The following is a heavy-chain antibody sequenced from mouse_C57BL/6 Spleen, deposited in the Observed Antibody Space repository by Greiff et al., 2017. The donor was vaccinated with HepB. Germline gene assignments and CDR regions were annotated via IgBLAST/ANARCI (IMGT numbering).Heavy chain of an antibody. CDR1: GYTFTSYW. V-gene: IGHV1-72*01. D-gene: IGHD4-1*01. CDR2: IDPNSGGT. Sequence: QQSCKASGYTFTSYWMHWVKQRPGRGLEWIGRIDPNSGGTKYNEKFKSKATLTVDKPSSTAYMQLSSLTSEDSAVYYCAREFPNWGVSWFAYWGQGTLVTVSA. CDR3: AREFPNWGVSWFAY. J-gene: IGHJ3*01.